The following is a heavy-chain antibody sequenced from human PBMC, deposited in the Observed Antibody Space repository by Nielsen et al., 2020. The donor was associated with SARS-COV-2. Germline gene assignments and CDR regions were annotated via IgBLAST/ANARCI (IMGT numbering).Heavy chain of an antibody. V-gene: IGHV4-59*12. CDR2: IYYSGST. J-gene: IGHJ4*02. Sequence: GSLRLSCTVSGGSISSYYWSWIRQPPGKGLEWIGYIYYSGSTNYNPSLKSRVTISVDTSKNQFSLKLSSVTAADTAVYYCARKRGVFDYWGQGTLVTVSS. D-gene: IGHD5-24*01. CDR1: GGSISSYY. CDR3: ARKRGVFDY.